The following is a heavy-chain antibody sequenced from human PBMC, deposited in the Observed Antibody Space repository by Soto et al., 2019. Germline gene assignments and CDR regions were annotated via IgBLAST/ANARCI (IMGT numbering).Heavy chain of an antibody. J-gene: IGHJ3*02. D-gene: IGHD2-15*01. CDR3: ARDVDVVVVAATGGAFDI. Sequence: ASVKVSCKASGYTFTSYGIGWVRQAPGQGLEWMGWISAYNGNTNYAQKLQGRVTMTTDTSTSTAYMELRSLRSDDTAVYYCARDVDVVVVAATGGAFDIWGQGTMVTVSS. CDR1: GYTFTSYG. V-gene: IGHV1-18*01. CDR2: ISAYNGNT.